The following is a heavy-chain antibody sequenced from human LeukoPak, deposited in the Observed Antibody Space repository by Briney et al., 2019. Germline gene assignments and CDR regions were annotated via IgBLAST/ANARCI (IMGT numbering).Heavy chain of an antibody. V-gene: IGHV3-66*01. CDR3: ARDREAAAGRTSPGWYFDL. CDR2: IYSGGST. J-gene: IGHJ2*01. Sequence: PGGSLRPSCAASGFTASSNYMSWVRQAPGKGLEWVSVIYSGGSTDYADSVKGRSTISRDNSKNTLYLQMNSLRAEDTAVYYCARDREAAAGRTSPGWYFDLWGRGTLVTVSS. D-gene: IGHD6-13*01. CDR1: GFTASSNY.